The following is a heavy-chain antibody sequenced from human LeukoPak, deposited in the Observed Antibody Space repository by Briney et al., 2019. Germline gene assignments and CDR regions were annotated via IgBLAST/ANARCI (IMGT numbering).Heavy chain of an antibody. CDR1: GYSISSDYY. CDR3: ARVGQWHLGRYYMDV. V-gene: IGHV4-38-2*02. CDR2: IYHSGTT. J-gene: IGHJ4*02. D-gene: IGHD6-19*01. Sequence: SETLSLTCTVSGYSISSDYYWGWIRQPPRKGLEWIGSIYHSGTTYYNPSLKSRVTISVDTSKNQFSLKLSSVTAADTAVYYCARVGQWHLGRYYMDVWGQGTLVTVSS.